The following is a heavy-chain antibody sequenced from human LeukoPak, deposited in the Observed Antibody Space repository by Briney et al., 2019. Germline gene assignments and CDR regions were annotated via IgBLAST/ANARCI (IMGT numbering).Heavy chain of an antibody. CDR3: AKGTSMNTFFDY. D-gene: IGHD2/OR15-2a*01. CDR2: ISGAGVTI. CDR1: GFTFSSYG. J-gene: IGHJ4*02. V-gene: IGHV3-23*01. Sequence: GGSLRLSCVASGFTFSSYGMNWVRQAPGKGLEWVSAISGAGVTIFYADSVKGRFTISRDNSRNTLYLQMNSLRAEDTAVYYCAKGTSMNTFFDYRGQGTLVTVSS.